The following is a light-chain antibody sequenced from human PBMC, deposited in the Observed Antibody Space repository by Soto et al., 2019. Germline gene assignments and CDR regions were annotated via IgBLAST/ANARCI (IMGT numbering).Light chain of an antibody. CDR1: QSVSSN. V-gene: IGKV3-15*01. Sequence: VWTQSPCILSLSPGERASLSCRASQSVSSNLAWYQQKPGQAPRLLIYGASTRATGIPARFSGSGSGTEFTLSIGSLQSEDFAVYYCHQYNNWPPAFGGGTKVDNK. J-gene: IGKJ4*01. CDR3: HQYNNWPPA. CDR2: GAS.